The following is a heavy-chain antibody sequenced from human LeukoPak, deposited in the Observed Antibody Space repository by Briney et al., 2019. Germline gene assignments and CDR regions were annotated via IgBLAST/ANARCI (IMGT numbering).Heavy chain of an antibody. CDR2: IKEDGSEK. Sequence: GGSLRLSCAPSGFISRNYWMNWVRQAPGKGLEWVATIKEDGSEKYYVDFVKGRFTISRDNAKNSLYLQMNSLRAEDTAVYYCARDQVGAVDYWGQGTLVTVSS. J-gene: IGHJ4*02. V-gene: IGHV3-7*01. D-gene: IGHD1-26*01. CDR1: GFISRNYW. CDR3: ARDQVGAVDY.